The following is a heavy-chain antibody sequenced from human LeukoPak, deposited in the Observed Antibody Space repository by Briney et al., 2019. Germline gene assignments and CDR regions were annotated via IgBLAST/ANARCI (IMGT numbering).Heavy chain of an antibody. V-gene: IGHV4-30-2*01. CDR1: GGSISSGGYY. Sequence: SQTLSLTCTVSGGSISSGGYYWSWIRQPPGKGLEWIGYIYHSGSTYYNPSLKSRVTISVDRSKNQFSLKLSSVTAADTAVYYCARPGGYGYFDYWGQGTLVTVSS. CDR2: IYHSGST. CDR3: ARPGGYGYFDY. D-gene: IGHD5-12*01. J-gene: IGHJ4*02.